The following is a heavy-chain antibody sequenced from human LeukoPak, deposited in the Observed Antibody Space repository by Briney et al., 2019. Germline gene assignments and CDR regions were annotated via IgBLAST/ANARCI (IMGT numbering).Heavy chain of an antibody. CDR2: ISSSGSTI. D-gene: IGHD5-24*01. V-gene: IGHV3-48*03. CDR1: GFTFSSYE. Sequence: GGSLRLSCAASGFTFSSYEMNWVRQAPGKGLERVSYISSSGSTIYYADSVKGRFTISRDNAKNSLYLQMNSLRAEDTAVYYCARVVEMATIGLGYYFDYWGQGTLVTVSS. J-gene: IGHJ4*02. CDR3: ARVVEMATIGLGYYFDY.